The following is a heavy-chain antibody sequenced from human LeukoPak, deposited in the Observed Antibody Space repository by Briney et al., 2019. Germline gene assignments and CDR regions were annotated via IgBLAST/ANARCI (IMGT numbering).Heavy chain of an antibody. J-gene: IGHJ6*03. V-gene: IGHV3-30*18. Sequence: GGSLRLSCAASGFIFRSYAMHWVRQAPGKGLEWVAAISYDGRNKYYADSVRGRFSISRDNSENTLYLQMNSPRPEDTAVYYCAKEYGDYEPHYYYYYYMDVWGKGTTVTVSS. D-gene: IGHD4-17*01. CDR3: AKEYGDYEPHYYYYYYMDV. CDR2: ISYDGRNK. CDR1: GFIFRSYA.